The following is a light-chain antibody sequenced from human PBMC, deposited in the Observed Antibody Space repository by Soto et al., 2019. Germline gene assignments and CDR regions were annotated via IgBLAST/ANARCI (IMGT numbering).Light chain of an antibody. CDR2: SAS. J-gene: IGKJ2*01. V-gene: IGKV3-15*01. Sequence: EIVMTQSPATLSVSPGERATLSCRASQSISSELAWYQQKPGQPPRLLIYSASTRATGVPARFTGSGSGSGYTLTTSGLQSVDCAVYYCQQGHRGSLTFGQGTRLEI. CDR1: QSISSE. CDR3: QQGHRGSLT.